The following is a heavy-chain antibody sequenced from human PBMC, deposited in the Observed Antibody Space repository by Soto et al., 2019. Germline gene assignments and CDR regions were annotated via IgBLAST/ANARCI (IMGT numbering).Heavy chain of an antibody. CDR2: INSDGSST. J-gene: IGHJ5*02. V-gene: IGHV3-74*01. CDR3: ARDPDWNYHNNWFDP. D-gene: IGHD1-7*01. CDR1: GFTFSSYW. Sequence: GGYLRLSCAASGFTFSSYWMHWVRQAPGKGLVWVSRINSDGSSTSYADSVKGRFTISRDNAKNTLYLQMNSLRAEDTAVYYCARDPDWNYHNNWFDPWCQGTLLTGSS.